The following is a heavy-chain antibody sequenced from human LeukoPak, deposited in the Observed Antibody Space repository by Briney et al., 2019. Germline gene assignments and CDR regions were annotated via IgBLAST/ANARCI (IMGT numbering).Heavy chain of an antibody. V-gene: IGHV3-30-3*01. CDR1: GFTFS. Sequence: QPGGSLRLSCAASGFTFSIHWVRQPPGTGLEWVAVISFDGSNKYYADSVKGRFTISRDNSKNTLYLQMNSLRAEDTAVYYCARLDSSGYYFPGVSDYWGQGTLVTVSS. CDR3: ARLDSSGYYFPGVSDY. CDR2: ISFDGSNK. D-gene: IGHD3-22*01. J-gene: IGHJ4*02.